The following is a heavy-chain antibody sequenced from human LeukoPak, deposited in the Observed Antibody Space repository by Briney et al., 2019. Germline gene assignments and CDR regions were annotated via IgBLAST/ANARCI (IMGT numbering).Heavy chain of an antibody. J-gene: IGHJ3*02. Sequence: SETLSLTCTVSGGSISNYYWSWIRQPPGKGLEWIGFIFHSGSTNYNPSLKSRVSLSIDTAKNQFSLKLSSVTAEDTAVYYCARDSGWEVPGDAFDIWGQGTMVTVSS. V-gene: IGHV4-59*01. CDR1: GGSISNYY. CDR2: IFHSGST. CDR3: ARDSGWEVPGDAFDI. D-gene: IGHD1-26*01.